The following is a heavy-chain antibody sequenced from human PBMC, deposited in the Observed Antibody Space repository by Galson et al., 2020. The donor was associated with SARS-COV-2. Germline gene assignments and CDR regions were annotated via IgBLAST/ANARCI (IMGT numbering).Heavy chain of an antibody. CDR3: ARGRGGYGPFDS. CDR1: GFTFSSYE. J-gene: IGHJ4*02. D-gene: IGHD5-18*01. V-gene: IGHV3-48*03. CDR2: ISSSGEKV. Sequence: GESLKISCAASGFTFSSYEMNWVRQAPGKGLEWVSYISSSGEKVYYADSAKGRFTISRDNAENSLFLQMSSLRAEDTAVYHCARGRGGYGPFDSWGQGTLVTVSS.